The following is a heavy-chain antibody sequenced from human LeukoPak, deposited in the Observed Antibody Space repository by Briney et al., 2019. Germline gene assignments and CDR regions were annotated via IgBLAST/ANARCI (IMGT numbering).Heavy chain of an antibody. CDR3: ARDIVGARDAFDI. Sequence: GGSLRLSCAASGFTFSSYAMSWVRQAPGKGLEWVSAISGSGGSTYYADSVKGRFTISRDNSKNTLYLQMNSLRAEDTAVYYCARDIVGARDAFDIWGQGTMVTVSS. CDR1: GFTFSSYA. V-gene: IGHV3-23*01. J-gene: IGHJ3*02. CDR2: ISGSGGST. D-gene: IGHD1-26*01.